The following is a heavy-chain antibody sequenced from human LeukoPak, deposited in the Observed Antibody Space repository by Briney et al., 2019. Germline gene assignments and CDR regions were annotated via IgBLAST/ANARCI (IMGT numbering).Heavy chain of an antibody. CDR1: GFTFGGSA. V-gene: IGHV3-23*01. D-gene: IGHD2-2*01. Sequence: GGSLRLSCAASGFTFGGSAMNWVRLAPGKGLEWVSSISGSGGSTYYADSVKGRFTISRDNSKNTLYLQMNSLRAEDTAVYYCAKRRYDLSIDYWGQGTLVTVSS. CDR2: ISGSGGST. J-gene: IGHJ4*02. CDR3: AKRRYDLSIDY.